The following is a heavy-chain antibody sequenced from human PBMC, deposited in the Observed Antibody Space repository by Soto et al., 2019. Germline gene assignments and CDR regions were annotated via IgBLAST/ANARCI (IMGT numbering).Heavy chain of an antibody. CDR2: MSPNSGAT. J-gene: IGHJ6*02. V-gene: IGHV1-8*01. CDR3: ARGVDAGVDV. D-gene: IGHD1-1*01. CDR1: GYTFTTYD. Sequence: ASVKVSCKASGYTFTTYDINWVRQATGQGLEWLGWMSPNSGATGYAQKYQGRVTMTRDTSISTAYKELSNLRSEDTAMYFCARGVDAGVDVWGQGTTVTVSS.